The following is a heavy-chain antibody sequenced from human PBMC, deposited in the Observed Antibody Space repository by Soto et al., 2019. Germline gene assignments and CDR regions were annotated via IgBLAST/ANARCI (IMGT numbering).Heavy chain of an antibody. CDR1: GFSFFNYG. D-gene: IGHD3-9*01. CDR3: GKAGGSELRYFDWPEVGV. CDR2: VTYDSSEK. Sequence: PVGSLRISCVASGFSFFNYGFAWIRQAPGKGLEWVAVVTYDSSEKYYADSVKGRFTISRDNSKNTVYLQMDSLQHNDSALYYCGKAGGSELRYFDWPEVGVWGQGTLVTVSS. J-gene: IGHJ4*02. V-gene: IGHV3-30*18.